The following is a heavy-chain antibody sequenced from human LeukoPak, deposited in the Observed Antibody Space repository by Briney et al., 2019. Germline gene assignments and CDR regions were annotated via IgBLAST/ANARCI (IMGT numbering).Heavy chain of an antibody. J-gene: IGHJ4*02. CDR3: ARDRNYLYPFDY. CDR2: IRASGGAT. Sequence: GGSLRLSCAASGFTFKKYDVTWVRQAPGKGLEWVSGIRASGGATYYADSVKGRFNISRDNAKNSLYLQMNSLRAEDTAVYYCARDRNYLYPFDYWGQGTLVTVSS. D-gene: IGHD1-7*01. CDR1: GFTFKKYD. V-gene: IGHV3-23*01.